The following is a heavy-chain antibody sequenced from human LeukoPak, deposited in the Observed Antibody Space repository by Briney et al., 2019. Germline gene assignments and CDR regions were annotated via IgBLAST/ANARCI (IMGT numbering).Heavy chain of an antibody. CDR2: IKQDGSEI. CDR3: AGGSGWITGD. V-gene: IGHV3-7*03. CDR1: GFTFGSYW. J-gene: IGHJ4*01. Sequence: GGSLRLSCSASGFTFGSYWMNWVRQAPGKGPEWVANIKQDGSEINYVDSAKGRFIISRDNAKNSLYLQMNSLRVDDTAVYYCAGGSGWITGDWGHGTLVTVSS. D-gene: IGHD1-14*01.